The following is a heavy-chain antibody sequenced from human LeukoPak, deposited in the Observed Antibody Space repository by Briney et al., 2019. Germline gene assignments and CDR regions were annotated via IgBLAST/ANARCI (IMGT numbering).Heavy chain of an antibody. CDR3: ARDLNYYDSSGSLEYYFDY. V-gene: IGHV4-4*07. CDR2: IYTSGST. J-gene: IGHJ4*02. D-gene: IGHD3-22*01. Sequence: PSETLSLTCTVSGGSISSYYWSWIRQPAGKGLEWIGRIYTSGSTNCNPSLKSRVTMSVDTSKNQFSLKLSSVTAADTAVYYCARDLNYYDSSGSLEYYFDYWGQGTLVTVSS. CDR1: GGSISSYY.